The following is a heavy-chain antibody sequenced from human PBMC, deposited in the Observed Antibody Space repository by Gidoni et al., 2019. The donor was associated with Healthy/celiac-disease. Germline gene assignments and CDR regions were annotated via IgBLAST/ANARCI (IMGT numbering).Heavy chain of an antibody. CDR1: GFTFSNAW. Sequence: EVQLVESGGGLVKPGGSLRLSCAASGFTFSNAWMSWVRQAPGKGLEWVGRIKSKTDGGTTDYAAPVKGRFTISRDDSKNTLYLQMNSLKTEDTAVYYCTTDLWLRPTGDYYYYGMDVWGQGTTVTVSS. CDR3: TTDLWLRPTGDYYYYGMDV. J-gene: IGHJ6*02. D-gene: IGHD5-12*01. CDR2: IKSKTDGGTT. V-gene: IGHV3-15*01.